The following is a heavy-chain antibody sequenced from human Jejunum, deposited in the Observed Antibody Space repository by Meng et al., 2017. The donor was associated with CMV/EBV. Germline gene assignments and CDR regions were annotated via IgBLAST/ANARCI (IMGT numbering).Heavy chain of an antibody. D-gene: IGHD1-14*01. CDR1: GGSISSGDSY. V-gene: IGHV4-30-4*01. Sequence: VSGGSISSGDSYWSWIHPPPGKCLEWIGYIYESGSTSYSPSLESRVTISVDTSKNQFSLKVMSVTAADTAVYYCAREGTNSYYFDYWGQGTLVTVSS. J-gene: IGHJ4*02. CDR3: AREGTNSYYFDY. CDR2: IYESGST.